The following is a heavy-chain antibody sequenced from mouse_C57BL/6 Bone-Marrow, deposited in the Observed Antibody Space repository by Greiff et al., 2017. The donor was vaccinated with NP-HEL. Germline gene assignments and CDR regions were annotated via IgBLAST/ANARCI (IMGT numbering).Heavy chain of an antibody. CDR1: GYTFTDYY. V-gene: IGHV1-76*01. CDR3: ARGYSNPYAMDY. CDR2: IYPGSGNT. D-gene: IGHD2-5*01. Sequence: QVQLQQSGAELVRPGASVKLSCKASGYTFTDYYINWVKQRPGQGLEWIARIYPGSGNTYYNEKFKGKATLTAETSSSTAYMQLSSLTSEDSAVYFCARGYSNPYAMDYWGQGTSVTVSS. J-gene: IGHJ4*01.